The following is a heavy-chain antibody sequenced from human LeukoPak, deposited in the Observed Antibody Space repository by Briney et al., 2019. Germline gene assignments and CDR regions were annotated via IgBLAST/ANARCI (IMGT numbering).Heavy chain of an antibody. V-gene: IGHV3-30*18. J-gene: IGHJ4*02. D-gene: IGHD3-10*01. Sequence: VRALRLSCAASGVTFSSDVTYWVRQAPGKGVGCGADISYDGSNKYYADSVKGRFTLSRDNSKNTLYLQMDSLRAEDTAVYYCAKDWAGDDGSGSSFDYWGQGTMATVSS. CDR1: GVTFSSDV. CDR3: AKDWAGDDGSGSSFDY. CDR2: ISYDGSNK.